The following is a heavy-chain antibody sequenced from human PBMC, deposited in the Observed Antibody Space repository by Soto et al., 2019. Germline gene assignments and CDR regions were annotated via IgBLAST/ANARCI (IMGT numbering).Heavy chain of an antibody. V-gene: IGHV1-69*13. CDR1: GGTFSSYA. CDR3: ARSSYYDFWSGYRIKDYYYYYMDV. D-gene: IGHD3-3*01. J-gene: IGHJ6*03. Sequence: SVKVSCKASGGTFSSYAISWVRQAPGQGLEWMGGIIPIFGTANYAQKFQGRVTITADESTSTAYMELSSLRSDDTAVYYCARSSYYDFWSGYRIKDYYYYYMDVWGKGTTVTVSS. CDR2: IIPIFGTA.